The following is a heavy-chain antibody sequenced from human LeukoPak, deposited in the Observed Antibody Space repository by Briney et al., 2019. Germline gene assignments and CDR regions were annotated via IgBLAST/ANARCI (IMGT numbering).Heavy chain of an antibody. CDR1: RFTFSSYG. Sequence: GGSLRLSCAASRFTFSSYGMHWVRQAPGKGLEWVAFIRYDGSNKYYADSVKGRFTISRDNSKNTLYLQMNSLRAEDTAVYYCANFALEWLLHGDDAFDIWGQGTMVTVSS. V-gene: IGHV3-30*02. J-gene: IGHJ3*02. CDR2: IRYDGSNK. D-gene: IGHD3-3*01. CDR3: ANFALEWLLHGDDAFDI.